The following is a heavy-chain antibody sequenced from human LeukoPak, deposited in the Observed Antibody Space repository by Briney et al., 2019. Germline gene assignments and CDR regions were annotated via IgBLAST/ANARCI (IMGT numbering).Heavy chain of an antibody. CDR1: GFPFSSYS. CDR2: ISTSSNTI. V-gene: IGHV3-48*01. D-gene: IGHD3-10*01. CDR3: ARVGSYGMDV. Sequence: GGSLRLSCAASGFPFSSYSMTWVRQAPGKGLEWVSYISTSSNTIYYADSVKGRFTISRDNAKNSLYLQMNDLRAEDTAVYYCARVGSYGMDVWGQGTTVTVSS. J-gene: IGHJ6*02.